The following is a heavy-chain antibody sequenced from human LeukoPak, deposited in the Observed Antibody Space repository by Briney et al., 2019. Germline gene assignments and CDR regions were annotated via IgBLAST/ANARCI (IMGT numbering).Heavy chain of an antibody. CDR3: ATAMTSENYYYYYYMDV. V-gene: IGHV1-69*01. CDR2: IATSYGAP. J-gene: IGHJ6*03. Sequence: SVKVSCKASGGTSSRYAVSWLRQAPGQGFEWLGGIATSYGAPNYAQKFQDRVTITADGSTSTAYMELRSLRSEDTAVYFCATAMTSENYYYYYYMDVWGTGTTVTVSS. CDR1: GGTSSRYA. D-gene: IGHD4-11*01.